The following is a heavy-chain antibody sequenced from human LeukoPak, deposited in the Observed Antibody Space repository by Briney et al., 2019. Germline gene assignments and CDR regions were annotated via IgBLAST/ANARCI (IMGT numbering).Heavy chain of an antibody. V-gene: IGHV3-30-3*01. CDR3: ARPYSSSSGYFDY. CDR2: ISYDGSNK. Sequence: GGSLRLSCAASGFTFSSYAMHWVRQAPGKGLEWVAVISYDGSNKYYADSVKGRFTISRDNSKNTLYLQMNSLRAEDTAVYYCARPYSSSSGYFDYWGQGTLVTVSS. D-gene: IGHD6-6*01. CDR1: GFTFSSYA. J-gene: IGHJ4*02.